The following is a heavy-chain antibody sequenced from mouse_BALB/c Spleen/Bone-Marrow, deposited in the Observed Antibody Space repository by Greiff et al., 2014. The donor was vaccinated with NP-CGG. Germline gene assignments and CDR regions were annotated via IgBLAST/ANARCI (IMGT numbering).Heavy chain of an antibody. J-gene: IGHJ3*01. Sequence: LVESGAELARPGASVKLSCKASGYTFTSYWMQWVKQRPGQGLEWIGAIYPGDGDTRYTQKFKGKATLTADKSSSTAYMQLISLASEDSAVYYCARSIYYYGSSPFAYWGQGTLVTFSA. CDR3: ARSIYYYGSSPFAY. CDR2: IYPGDGDT. D-gene: IGHD1-1*01. CDR1: GYTFTSYW. V-gene: IGHV1-87*01.